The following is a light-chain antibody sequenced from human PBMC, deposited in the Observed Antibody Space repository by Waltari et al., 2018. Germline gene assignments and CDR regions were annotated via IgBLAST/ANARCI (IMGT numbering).Light chain of an antibody. Sequence: SSELTQDPAVSVALGQTVRITCQGDSLRSYYASWYQQKPGQAPVIVIYGKNNRHSGIPDLFYGSSSGNTASLTITGAQAEDEADYYCNSRDSSGNHLVFGGETKLTVL. CDR2: GKN. CDR3: NSRDSSGNHLV. J-gene: IGLJ2*01. V-gene: IGLV3-19*01. CDR1: SLRSYY.